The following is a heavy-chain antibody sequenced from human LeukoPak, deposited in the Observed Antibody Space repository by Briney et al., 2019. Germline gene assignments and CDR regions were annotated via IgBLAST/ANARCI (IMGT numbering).Heavy chain of an antibody. V-gene: IGHV4-34*01. Sequence: SETLSLTCAVYDGSFSGYYWRWIRQPPGKGLEWIGEINHSGSTNYNPSLKSRVTISLDTSKSQFSLKVRYVTAADTAVYYCARGLNDSWTGENYWGQGTLVTVSS. D-gene: IGHD3-3*01. CDR3: ARGLNDSWTGENY. CDR1: DGSFSGYY. J-gene: IGHJ4*02. CDR2: INHSGST.